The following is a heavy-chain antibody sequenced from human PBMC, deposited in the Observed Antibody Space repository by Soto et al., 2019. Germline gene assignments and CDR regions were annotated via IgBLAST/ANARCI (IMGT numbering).Heavy chain of an antibody. CDR1: GFTVSSNY. D-gene: IGHD2-15*01. CDR3: AMTCSGGTCSFDY. J-gene: IGHJ4*02. CDR2: IYSGGST. V-gene: IGHV3-66*01. Sequence: EVQLVESGGGLVQPGGSLRLSCAASGFTVSSNYMSWVRQAPVKGLEWVSVIYSGGSTYYADSVKGRFTISRDNSENTLYIQMNSLRAEDTAVYYCAMTCSGGTCSFDYWGQGTLVTVSS.